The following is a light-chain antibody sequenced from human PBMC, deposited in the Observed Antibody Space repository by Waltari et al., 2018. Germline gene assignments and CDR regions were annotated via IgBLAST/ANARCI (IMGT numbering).Light chain of an antibody. Sequence: EIVLTQSPATLSLSPGVRATLSCRASQSVSSYFAWYQQKPGQPPRLLIYDAFNRATGTPARFSGSGSGTDFTLTISSLEPEDFAIYYCQQRGDWPLTFGGGTKVEIK. J-gene: IGKJ4*01. CDR1: QSVSSY. CDR2: DAF. V-gene: IGKV3-11*01. CDR3: QQRGDWPLT.